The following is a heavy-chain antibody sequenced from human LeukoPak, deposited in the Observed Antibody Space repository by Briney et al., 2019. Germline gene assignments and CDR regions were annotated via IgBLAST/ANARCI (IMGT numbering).Heavy chain of an antibody. CDR1: GFTFSSYG. J-gene: IGHJ4*02. CDR3: ARDDYGGKGLDY. V-gene: IGHV3-33*01. CDR2: IWYDGSNK. D-gene: IGHD4-23*01. Sequence: PGGSLRLSCAASGFTFSSYGMHWVRQAPGKGLEWVAVIWYDGSNKYYADSVKGRFTISRDNSKNTPYLQMNSLRAEDTAVYYCARDDYGGKGLDYWGQGTLVTVSS.